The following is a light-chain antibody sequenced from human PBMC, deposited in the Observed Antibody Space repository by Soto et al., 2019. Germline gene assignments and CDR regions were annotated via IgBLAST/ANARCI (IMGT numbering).Light chain of an antibody. V-gene: IGKV3-20*01. CDR2: GAS. Sequence: EIVLTQSPGTLSVSPGEGATLSCRASQSVSNPYLAWYQQKPGQAPRLLIYGASSRATGIPDRFSGIGSGTDFTLTISRLEPEDCAVYFCQQFGLSLITFDQGTRLEIK. CDR1: QSVSNPY. J-gene: IGKJ5*01. CDR3: QQFGLSLIT.